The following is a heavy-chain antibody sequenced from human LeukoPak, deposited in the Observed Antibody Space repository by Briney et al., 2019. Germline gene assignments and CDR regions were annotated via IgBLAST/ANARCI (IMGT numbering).Heavy chain of an antibody. J-gene: IGHJ6*02. CDR3: ARSFSRAITDCSGGSCYSRGPQISDYYYYYGMDV. CDR1: GFTLTSNY. V-gene: IGHV3-66*01. D-gene: IGHD2-15*01. CDR2: MYSGGST. Sequence: PGGSLRLSCAASGFTLTSNYMSSGRQAPGQGLEGVSGMYSGGSTYYAASVQGRFTISRDNSKHTLYLHMSRLRAADTAVYYCARSFSRAITDCSGGSCYSRGPQISDYYYYYGMDVWGQGTTVTVSS.